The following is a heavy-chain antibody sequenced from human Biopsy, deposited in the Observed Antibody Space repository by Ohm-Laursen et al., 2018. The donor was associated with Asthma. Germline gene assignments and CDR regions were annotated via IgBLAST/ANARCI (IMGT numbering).Heavy chain of an antibody. Sequence: TLSLTCSLSSGSGGYMRSGNYYWGWIRQPPGKGLEWIGRIYYSGTTYYNPSLESRVTVSAATPKNQFSLKLTSLTAADTAVYYCVRGSSSWHHGPFHYYYGLDVWGQGTTATVSS. CDR3: VRGSSSWHHGPFHYYYGLDV. CDR2: IYYSGTT. CDR1: SGSGGYMRSGNYY. V-gene: IGHV4-39*01. J-gene: IGHJ6*02. D-gene: IGHD6-13*01.